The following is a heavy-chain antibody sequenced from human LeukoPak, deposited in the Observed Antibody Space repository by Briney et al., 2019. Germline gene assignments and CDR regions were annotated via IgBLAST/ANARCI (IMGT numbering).Heavy chain of an antibody. CDR1: GFTFSSYW. V-gene: IGHV3-7*01. D-gene: IGHD1-26*01. CDR3: ARDKRLVGATGTFDI. CDR2: IRQDGSER. J-gene: IGHJ3*02. Sequence: GGSLRLSCAATGFTFSSYWMSWVRQAPGKGLEWVANIRQDGSERHYVDSVKGRFTISGDNAKNSLYLQMNSLRAEDTAVYYCARDKRLVGATGTFDIWGQGTMVTVSS.